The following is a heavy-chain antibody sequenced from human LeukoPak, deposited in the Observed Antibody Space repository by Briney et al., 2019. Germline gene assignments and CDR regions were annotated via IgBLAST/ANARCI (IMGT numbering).Heavy chain of an antibody. CDR1: GFTFSSYA. Sequence: PGGSLRLSCAASGFTFSSYAMSWVRQAPGKGLEWVSDINGSGDRTYYADSVKGRFTISRENSKNTLYLQMKSLRAEDTAVYYVADPPPGTKTPLDSWGQGTLVTVSS. J-gene: IGHJ5*01. CDR2: INGSGDRT. V-gene: IGHV3-23*01. CDR3: ADPPPGTKTPLDS. D-gene: IGHD4-17*01.